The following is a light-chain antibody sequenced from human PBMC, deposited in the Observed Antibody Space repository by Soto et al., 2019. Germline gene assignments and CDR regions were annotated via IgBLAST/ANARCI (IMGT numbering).Light chain of an antibody. V-gene: IGKV2-28*01. CDR2: LGS. Sequence: DVVMTQSPLSLPVTPGEPASMSCRSGQSLLHSNGYNYLDWYLQKPGQSPQLLIYLGSSRASGVPDRFSGSGSGTDFTLKISRVEAEDVGVYYCMQALQTPFTFGPGTKVDIK. CDR3: MQALQTPFT. J-gene: IGKJ3*01. CDR1: QSLLHSNGYNY.